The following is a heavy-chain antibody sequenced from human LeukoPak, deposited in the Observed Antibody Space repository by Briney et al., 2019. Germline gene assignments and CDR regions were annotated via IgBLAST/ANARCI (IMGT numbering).Heavy chain of an antibody. CDR3: ARDPGDFWSGYYVW. V-gene: IGHV1-2*02. D-gene: IGHD3-3*01. Sequence: ASVKVSCKASGYTFTGYYMHWVRQAPGQGLEWMGWINPNSGGTNYAQKFQGRVTMTRDTSISTAYMELSRLRSGDTAVYYCARDPGDFWSGYYVWWGQGTLVTVSS. J-gene: IGHJ4*02. CDR2: INPNSGGT. CDR1: GYTFTGYY.